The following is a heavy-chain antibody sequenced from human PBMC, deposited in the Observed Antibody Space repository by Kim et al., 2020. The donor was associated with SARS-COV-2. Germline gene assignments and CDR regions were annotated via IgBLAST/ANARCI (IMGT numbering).Heavy chain of an antibody. D-gene: IGHD3-3*01. CDR2: ISGSGGST. Sequence: GGSLRLSCAASGFTFSSYAMSWVRQAPGKGLEWVSAISGSGGSTYYADSVKGRFTISRDNSKNTLYLQMNSLRAEDTAVYYCAKGDRFLEFLRRQNYGMDVWGQGTTVTVSS. V-gene: IGHV3-23*01. J-gene: IGHJ6*02. CDR1: GFTFSSYA. CDR3: AKGDRFLEFLRRQNYGMDV.